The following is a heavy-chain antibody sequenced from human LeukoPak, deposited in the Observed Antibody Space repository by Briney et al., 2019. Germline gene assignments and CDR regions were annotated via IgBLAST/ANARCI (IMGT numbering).Heavy chain of an antibody. CDR3: AKGGNDFWSGYYSYFDY. CDR2: ISGSGGST. Sequence: PGGSLRLSCAASGFTFSSYSMNWVRQAPGKGLEWVSSISGSGGSTYYADSVKGRITISRDNSKNTLYLQMNSLRAEDTAVYYCAKGGNDFWSGYYSYFDYWGQGSLVTASS. CDR1: GFTFSSYS. V-gene: IGHV3-23*01. J-gene: IGHJ4*02. D-gene: IGHD3-3*01.